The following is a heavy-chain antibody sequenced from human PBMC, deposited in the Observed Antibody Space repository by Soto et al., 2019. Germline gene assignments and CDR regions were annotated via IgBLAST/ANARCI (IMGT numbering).Heavy chain of an antibody. CDR3: AKDLIYGYNSGRPFDS. Sequence: PGWSLGLSCAASGVTFSDYDMGGIRQAPGKGLEWVSYIGSSGDSTYYADSVKGRFTISRDNSKNTLYLQMNSLRAEDTAVYYCAKDLIYGYNSGRPFDSWGQGTLVTVSS. J-gene: IGHJ4*02. CDR2: IGSSGDST. D-gene: IGHD6-19*01. CDR1: GVTFSDYD. V-gene: IGHV3-23*01.